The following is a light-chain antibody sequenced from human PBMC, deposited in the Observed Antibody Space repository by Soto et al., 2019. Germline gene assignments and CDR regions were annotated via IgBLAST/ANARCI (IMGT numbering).Light chain of an antibody. CDR2: EVS. CDR1: HSLLHITGETF. J-gene: IGKJ5*01. Sequence: DVVMTQTPLSLSVAPGQPACISCKSSHSLLHITGETFLFWYLQKPGQSPQLLIYEVSTRVPGVPDRFSGSGSGTDFTLEISRVETDDVGIYYCMQSTQLPPTFGQGTRLEIK. CDR3: MQSTQLPPT. V-gene: IGKV2D-29*02.